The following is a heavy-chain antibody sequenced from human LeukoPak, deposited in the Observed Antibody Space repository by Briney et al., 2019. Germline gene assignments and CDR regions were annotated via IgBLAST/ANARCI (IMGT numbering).Heavy chain of an antibody. CDR2: ISNDGGGT. CDR3: AKGSSGYFFDL. D-gene: IGHD3-22*01. CDR1: GFIFNNYG. Sequence: PGGSLRLSCAASGFIFNNYGLVWVRQAPGKGLGWVSAISNDGGGTTYADFVKGRFSVSRDNSKNTLFLQMNSLRAEDTALYYCAKGSSGYFFDLWGQGTLATVSS. V-gene: IGHV3-23*01. J-gene: IGHJ4*02.